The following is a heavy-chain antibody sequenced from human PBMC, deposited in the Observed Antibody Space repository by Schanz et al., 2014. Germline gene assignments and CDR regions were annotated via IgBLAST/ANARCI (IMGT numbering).Heavy chain of an antibody. D-gene: IGHD2-8*02. CDR2: ISSGSSYA. CDR3: ARDCDERLGYGTGCCLEDGMDV. V-gene: IGHV3-11*05. J-gene: IGHJ6*02. CDR1: GFTFRDYY. Sequence: QVQLVESGGGLVKPGGSLRLSCAASGFTFRDYYMSWIRQAPGKGLEWVSDISSGSSYANYADSVKGRFTISRDNAKNSLELQVNSQRGEDTAVYYCARDCDERLGYGTGCCLEDGMDVWGQGTTVTVSS.